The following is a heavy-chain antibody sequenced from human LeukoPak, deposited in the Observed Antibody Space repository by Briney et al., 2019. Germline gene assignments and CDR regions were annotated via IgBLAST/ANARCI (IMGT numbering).Heavy chain of an antibody. J-gene: IGHJ4*02. CDR3: AKGRSSRECSALNY. V-gene: IGHV3-23*01. D-gene: IGHD3-10*01. CDR2: ISGSGGDT. CDR1: GFTFSNYA. Sequence: GGSLRLSCAASGFTFSNYAMSWVRQAPGKGLEWVSTISGSGGDTYYADSVKGRFTISRDNSKNTLYLQMHSLRAEDTAIYYCAKGRSSRECSALNYWGQGTLVTVSS.